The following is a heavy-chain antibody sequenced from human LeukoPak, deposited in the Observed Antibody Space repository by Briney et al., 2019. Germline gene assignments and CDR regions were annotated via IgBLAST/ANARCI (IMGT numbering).Heavy chain of an antibody. CDR3: AGGSIAVAGTLVDY. CDR1: GGTFSSYA. J-gene: IGHJ4*02. CDR2: IIPILGIA. Sequence: VKVSCKASGGTFSSYAISWVRQAPGQGLEWMGRIIPILGIANYAQKFQGRVTITADKSTSTAYMELSSLRSEDTAVYYCAGGSIAVAGTLVDYWGQGTLVTVSS. D-gene: IGHD6-19*01. V-gene: IGHV1-69*10.